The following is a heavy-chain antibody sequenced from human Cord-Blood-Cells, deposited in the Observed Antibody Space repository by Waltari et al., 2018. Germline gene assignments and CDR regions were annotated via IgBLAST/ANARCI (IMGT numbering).Heavy chain of an antibody. V-gene: IGHV3-7*01. CDR2: IKQDGSEK. J-gene: IGHJ4*02. Sequence: EVQLVESGGGLVQPGGSLRLPCAASGFTFSSYWLSWVRRAPGKGLEWVANIKQDGSEKYYVDSVKGRFTISRDNAKNSLYLQMNSLRAEDTTVYYCARVTSSGWYYFDYWGQGTLVTVSS. CDR3: ARVTSSGWYYFDY. D-gene: IGHD6-19*01. CDR1: GFTFSSYW.